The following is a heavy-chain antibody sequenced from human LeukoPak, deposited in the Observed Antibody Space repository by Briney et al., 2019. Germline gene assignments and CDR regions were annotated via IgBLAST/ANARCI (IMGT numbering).Heavy chain of an antibody. Sequence: GSSVKVSCKASGGTFSSYAISWVRQAPGQGLEWMGGIIPIFGTANYAQKFRGRVTITTDESTSTAYMELSSLRSEDTAVYYCAREKAPPKSGQAWFDPWGQGTLVTVSS. CDR3: AREKAPPKSGQAWFDP. J-gene: IGHJ5*02. V-gene: IGHV1-69*05. CDR1: GGTFSSYA. CDR2: IIPIFGTA.